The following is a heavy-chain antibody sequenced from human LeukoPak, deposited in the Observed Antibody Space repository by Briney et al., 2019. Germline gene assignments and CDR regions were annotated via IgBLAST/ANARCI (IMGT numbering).Heavy chain of an antibody. V-gene: IGHV1-18*01. CDR3: ARDPVPPYYYDSSGCYLDY. D-gene: IGHD3-22*01. Sequence: ASVKVSCKASGYTFTSYGISWVRQAPGQGLEWMGWISAYNGNTNYAQKLQGRVTMTTDTSTSTAYMELRSLRSDDTAVYYCARDPVPPYYYDSSGCYLDYWGQGTLVTVSS. CDR1: GYTFTSYG. J-gene: IGHJ4*02. CDR2: ISAYNGNT.